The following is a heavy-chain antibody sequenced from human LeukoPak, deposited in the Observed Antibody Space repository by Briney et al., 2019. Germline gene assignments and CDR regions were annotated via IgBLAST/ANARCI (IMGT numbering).Heavy chain of an antibody. J-gene: IGHJ4*02. V-gene: IGHV1-2*02. CDR3: ARDTPAEAALDF. Sequence: ASVTVSYKSSVYTFTVYYIHWVRPAPGQGGAGMGWINPNSGGTNYAQKFQGRVTITRDRSINAAYMDLRSLTYDDTAVYYCARDTPAEAALDFWGQGTLVTVSS. CDR1: VYTFTVYY. CDR2: INPNSGGT.